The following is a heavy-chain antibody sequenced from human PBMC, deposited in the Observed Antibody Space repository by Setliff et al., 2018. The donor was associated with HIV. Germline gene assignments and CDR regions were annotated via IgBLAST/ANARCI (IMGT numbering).Heavy chain of an antibody. CDR2: ISNDGTTT. Sequence: GGSLRLSCVASGISFSRDWMHWVRQAPGKGLVWVSRISNDGTTTTYADAVKGRFTISRDNAKNTLYLQMNSLRAEDTAVYYCARDPRASYLSYYYYHYLDVWGKGTTVTVS. D-gene: IGHD3-16*02. CDR3: ARDPRASYLSYYYYHYLDV. CDR1: GISFSRDW. V-gene: IGHV3-74*01. J-gene: IGHJ6*03.